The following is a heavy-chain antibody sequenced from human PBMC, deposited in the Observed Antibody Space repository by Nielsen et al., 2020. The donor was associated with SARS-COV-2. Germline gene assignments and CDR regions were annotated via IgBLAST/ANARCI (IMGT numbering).Heavy chain of an antibody. D-gene: IGHD2-15*01. V-gene: IGHV2-70*11. CDR1: GFSLSTSGMC. Sequence: SGPTLVTPTQTVTLTCTFSGFSLSTSGMCVSWIRQPPGKDLEWLARIDWDDDKYYSTSLKTRLTISKDTSKNQVVLTMTNMDPVDTATYYCARMSAGIVGYDYWGQGTLVTVSS. CDR3: ARMSAGIVGYDY. J-gene: IGHJ4*02. CDR2: IDWDDDK.